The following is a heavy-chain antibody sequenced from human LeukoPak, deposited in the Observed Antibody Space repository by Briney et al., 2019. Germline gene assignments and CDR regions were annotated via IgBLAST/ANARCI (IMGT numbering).Heavy chain of an antibody. CDR3: ARHDDFWSGLDY. V-gene: IGHV4-34*01. J-gene: IGHJ4*02. CDR1: GGSFSGYY. CDR2: INHSGST. D-gene: IGHD3-3*01. Sequence: SETLSLTCAVYGGSFSGYYWSWIRQPPGKGLEWIGEINHSGSTNYNPSLKSRVTISVDASKNQFSLKLSSVTAADTAVYYCARHDDFWSGLDYWGQGTLVTVSS.